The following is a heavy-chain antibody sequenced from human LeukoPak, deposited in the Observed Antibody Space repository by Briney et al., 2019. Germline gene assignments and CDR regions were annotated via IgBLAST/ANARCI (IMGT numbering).Heavy chain of an antibody. D-gene: IGHD1-26*01. V-gene: IGHV3-33*06. CDR3: ANLVADSGSYYYFDY. CDR1: GFTFSSYG. Sequence: GRSLRLSCAASGFTFSSYGMHWVRQAPGKGLEWVAVIWYDGSNKYYADSVKGRFTISRDNSKNTLYLQMNSLRAEDTAVYYCANLVADSGSYYYFDYWGQGTLVTVSS. J-gene: IGHJ4*02. CDR2: IWYDGSNK.